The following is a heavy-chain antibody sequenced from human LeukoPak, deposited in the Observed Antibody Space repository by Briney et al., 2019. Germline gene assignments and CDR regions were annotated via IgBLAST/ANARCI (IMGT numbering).Heavy chain of an antibody. CDR3: ARDRDFWSGPPIGMDV. D-gene: IGHD3-3*01. CDR2: IYYSGST. CDR1: GGPFSGYY. V-gene: IGHV4-31*11. J-gene: IGHJ6*02. Sequence: PSETLSLTCAVYGGPFSGYYWSWIRQHPGKGLEWIGYIYYSGSTYYNPSLKSRVTISVDTSKNQFSLKLSSVTAADTAVYYCARDRDFWSGPPIGMDVWGQGTTVTVSS.